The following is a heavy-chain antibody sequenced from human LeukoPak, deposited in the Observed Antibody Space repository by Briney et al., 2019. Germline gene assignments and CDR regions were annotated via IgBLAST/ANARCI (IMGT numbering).Heavy chain of an antibody. D-gene: IGHD2-21*02. CDR2: IKQDGSEK. Sequence: GGSLRLSCAASGFTFSSYWMSWVRQAPGKGLEWVANIKQDGSEKYYVDSVKGRFTISRDNAKNSLYLQMNSLRAEDTAVYYCARRHIVVVTATSSFDYWGQGTLVTVSS. J-gene: IGHJ4*02. V-gene: IGHV3-7*01. CDR1: GFTFSSYW. CDR3: ARRHIVVVTATSSFDY.